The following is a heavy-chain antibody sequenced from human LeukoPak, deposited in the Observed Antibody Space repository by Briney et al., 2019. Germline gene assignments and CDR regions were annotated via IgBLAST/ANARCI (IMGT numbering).Heavy chain of an antibody. V-gene: IGHV3-7*01. CDR3: VRNWNLDS. CDR1: GFSFSVYW. CDR2: IKPDGSEE. J-gene: IGHJ4*02. D-gene: IGHD1-1*01. Sequence: GGSLRLSCAASGFSFSVYWMSWVRQAPGRGLEWVANIKPDGSEENYGDSVKGRFIISRDNTKNSLFLQMNSLTAEDTALYYGVRNWNLDSWGQGTLVTVSS.